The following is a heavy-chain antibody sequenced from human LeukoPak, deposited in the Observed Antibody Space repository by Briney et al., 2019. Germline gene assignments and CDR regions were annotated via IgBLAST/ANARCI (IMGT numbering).Heavy chain of an antibody. J-gene: IGHJ3*01. CDR2: IYYSGST. D-gene: IGHD3-9*01. CDR3: ARDYDILTGHDAFDF. Sequence: SETLSLTCTVSGGSISSYYWSWIRQPPGKGLEWIGYIYYSGSTNYNPSLKSRVTISVDTSKNQFSLKLSSVTAADTAVYYCARDYDILTGHDAFDFWGQGTMVTVST. CDR1: GGSISSYY. V-gene: IGHV4-59*12.